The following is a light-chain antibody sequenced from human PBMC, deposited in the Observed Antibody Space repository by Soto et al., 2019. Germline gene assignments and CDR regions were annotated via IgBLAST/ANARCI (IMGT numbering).Light chain of an antibody. CDR2: GAS. Sequence: EIVMTQSRATLSVSPGERVTLSCRASQSVSSSLAWYQQKPGQAPRLLIYGASTRAIGIPGRFSGSGSETEFTLTISSLQSEDFAVYYCQQYNNWWTFGQGTKVETK. J-gene: IGKJ1*01. CDR1: QSVSSS. V-gene: IGKV3-15*01. CDR3: QQYNNWWT.